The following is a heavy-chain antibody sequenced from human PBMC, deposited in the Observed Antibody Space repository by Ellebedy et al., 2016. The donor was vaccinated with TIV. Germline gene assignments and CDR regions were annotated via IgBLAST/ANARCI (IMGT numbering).Heavy chain of an antibody. CDR3: AREGGRGYSEIDD. V-gene: IGHV1-8*01. Sequence: AASVKVSCKSSGYTFTSYTIHWVRQASGQGLEWMGWMNPNSGDTGYSLKFQGRVTMTTNRSVSTAYMELLSLASDDTAMYYCAREGGRGYSEIDDWGQGTLVTVSS. J-gene: IGHJ4*02. D-gene: IGHD5-18*01. CDR2: MNPNSGDT. CDR1: GYTFTSYT.